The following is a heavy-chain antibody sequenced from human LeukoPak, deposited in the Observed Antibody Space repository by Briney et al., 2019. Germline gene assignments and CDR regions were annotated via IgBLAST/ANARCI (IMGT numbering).Heavy chain of an antibody. CDR3: ARDLHYYVAMDV. J-gene: IGHJ6*02. CDR1: GFTLSSYW. D-gene: IGHD3-10*02. CDR2: IDPDGSTT. Sequence: PGGSLRLSCAASGFTLSSYWMHWVRQAPGEGLVWVSRIDPDGSTTNYADSVKGRFTTSRDNAKNTLYLQMNSLRAEDTALYYCARDLHYYVAMDVWGQGTTVTVS. V-gene: IGHV3-74*01.